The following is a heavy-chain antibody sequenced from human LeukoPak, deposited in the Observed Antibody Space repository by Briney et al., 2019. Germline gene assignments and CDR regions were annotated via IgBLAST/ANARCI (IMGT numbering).Heavy chain of an antibody. CDR3: ARGSYGYWGHFDL. J-gene: IGHJ2*01. Sequence: GESLKTSCKGSGYSFTTYWIGWVRQVPGKGLEWMGIIYPGDSDTRYSPSFQGQVTISADKSISTAYLQWSSLKASDTAMYYCARGSYGYWGHFDLWGRGTLVTVSS. CDR2: IYPGDSDT. V-gene: IGHV5-51*01. D-gene: IGHD5-18*01. CDR1: GYSFTTYW.